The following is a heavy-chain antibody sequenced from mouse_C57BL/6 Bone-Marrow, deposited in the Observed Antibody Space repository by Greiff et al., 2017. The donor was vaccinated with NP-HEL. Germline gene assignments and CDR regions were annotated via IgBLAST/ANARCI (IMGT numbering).Heavy chain of an antibody. V-gene: IGHV1-69*01. CDR1: GYTFTSYW. J-gene: IGHJ3*01. D-gene: IGHD1-1*01. CDR3: ARDRGSSPFAY. Sequence: VQLQQPGAELVMPGASVKLSCKASGYTFTSYWMHWVKQRPGQGLEWIGEIDPSDSYTNYNQKFKGKSTLTVDKSSSTAYMQLSSLTSEDSAVYYCARDRGSSPFAYWGQGTLVTVSA. CDR2: IDPSDSYT.